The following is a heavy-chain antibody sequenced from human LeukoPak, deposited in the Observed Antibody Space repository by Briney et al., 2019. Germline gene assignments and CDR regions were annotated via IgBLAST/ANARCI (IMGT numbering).Heavy chain of an antibody. CDR3: ARHRIVGATTFDY. CDR1: GGSISSYY. D-gene: IGHD1-26*01. V-gene: IGHV4-59*08. J-gene: IGHJ4*02. Sequence: PSETLSLTCTVSGGSISSYYWSWIRQPPGKGLEWIGYIYYSGSTNYNPSLKSRVTISVDTSKNQFSLELRSVTAADTAVYYCARHRIVGATTFDYWGQGTLVTVSS. CDR2: IYYSGST.